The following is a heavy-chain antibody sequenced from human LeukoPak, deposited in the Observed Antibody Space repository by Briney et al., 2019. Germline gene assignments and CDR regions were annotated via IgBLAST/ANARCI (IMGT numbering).Heavy chain of an antibody. Sequence: GGTLRLSCAASGFTFNSYAMTWVRQAPGKGVEWVSLISDRGGRIYYADSVKGRFTISRDNSKNTLYLQMNSLRAEDTAVYYCARDSYYGSGSRGFDYWGQGTLVTVSS. CDR1: GFTFNSYA. CDR2: ISDRGGRI. V-gene: IGHV3-23*01. CDR3: ARDSYYGSGSRGFDY. D-gene: IGHD3-10*01. J-gene: IGHJ4*02.